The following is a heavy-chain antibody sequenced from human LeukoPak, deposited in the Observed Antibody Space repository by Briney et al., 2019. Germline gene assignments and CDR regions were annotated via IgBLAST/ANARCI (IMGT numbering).Heavy chain of an antibody. CDR1: GGSISSYY. D-gene: IGHD3-9*01. CDR2: IYYSGST. Sequence: PSETLSLACTVSGGSISSYYWSWIRQPPGKGLEWIGYIYYSGSTNYNPSLKSRVTISVDTSKNQFSLKLSSVTAADPAVYYCASSVLRYFDWFGYWGQGTLVTVSS. CDR3: ASSVLRYFDWFGY. V-gene: IGHV4-59*01. J-gene: IGHJ5*01.